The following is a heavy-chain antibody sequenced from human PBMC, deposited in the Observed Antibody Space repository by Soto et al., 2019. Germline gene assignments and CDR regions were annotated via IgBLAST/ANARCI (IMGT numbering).Heavy chain of an antibody. J-gene: IGHJ5*02. V-gene: IGHV4-59*01. CDR2: IYYSGRT. CDR3: ARGYCSSTSCYIWDNWFDP. D-gene: IGHD2-2*02. CDR1: GGSISSYY. Sequence: QVQLQESGPGLVKPSETLSLTCTVSGGSISSYYWSWIRQPPGKGLEWIGYIYYSGRTNYNPSLKSRVTXSXDSXKNQFSLKLSSVTAADTAVYYCARGYCSSTSCYIWDNWFDPWGQGTLVTVSS.